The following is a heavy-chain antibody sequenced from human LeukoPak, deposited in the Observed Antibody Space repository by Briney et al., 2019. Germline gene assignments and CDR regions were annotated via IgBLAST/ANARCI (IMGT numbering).Heavy chain of an antibody. V-gene: IGHV3-7*01. Sequence: GGSLRLSCAASGLTFSSYWMSWIRQAPGKGLEWVANIKQDGSEKYYVDSVKGRFTISRDNAKNSLYLQMNSLRAEDTAVYYCARATLAWYYYDSSGCPYFDYWGQGTLVTVSS. D-gene: IGHD3-22*01. J-gene: IGHJ4*02. CDR3: ARATLAWYYYDSSGCPYFDY. CDR2: IKQDGSEK. CDR1: GLTFSSYW.